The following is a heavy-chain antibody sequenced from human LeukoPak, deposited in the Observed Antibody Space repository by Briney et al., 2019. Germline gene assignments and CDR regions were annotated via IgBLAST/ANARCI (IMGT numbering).Heavy chain of an antibody. CDR2: INHRGST. D-gene: IGHD3-16*02. CDR3: ARGRTTYDYVWGSYRPPDY. V-gene: IGHV4-34*01. J-gene: IGHJ4*02. Sequence: SETLSLTCAVYGGSFSGYYWNWIRQPPGKGLEWIGEINHRGSTNYNPSLKGRVTISVDTSKKQFSLKLSSVTAADTAVYYCARGRTTYDYVWGSYRPPDYWGQGTLVTVSS. CDR1: GGSFSGYY.